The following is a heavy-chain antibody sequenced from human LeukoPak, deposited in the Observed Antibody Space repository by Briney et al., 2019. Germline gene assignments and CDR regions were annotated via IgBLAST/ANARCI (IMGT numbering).Heavy chain of an antibody. D-gene: IGHD1-14*01. CDR1: GGSISSGAYY. V-gene: IGHV4-31*03. Sequence: PSETLSLTCTVSGGSISSGAYYWSWIRQHPGKGLKWIGYIYYSGNTYYSPSLTSRVTISIDTSKNQISLKLNSVTAADTGMYYCARCGGHAGPFNYWGQGTQVTVSS. CDR2: IYYSGNT. CDR3: ARCGGHAGPFNY. J-gene: IGHJ4*02.